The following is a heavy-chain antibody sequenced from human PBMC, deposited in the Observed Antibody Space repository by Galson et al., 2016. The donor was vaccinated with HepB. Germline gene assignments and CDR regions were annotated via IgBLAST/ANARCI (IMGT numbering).Heavy chain of an antibody. CDR3: ITGNDYSSAWRAYFEF. Sequence: ETLSLTCAVSGGSISSSNWWSWVRQAPGKGLELVGRIKSKFDDGTTDYAAAVKGRFSISRDDSKNVVYLQMDSLTTGDTAVYYCITGNDYSSAWRAYFEFWGKGTLVTVSS. V-gene: IGHV3-15*01. CDR1: GGSISSSNW. CDR2: IKSKFDDGTT. J-gene: IGHJ4*02. D-gene: IGHD6-19*01.